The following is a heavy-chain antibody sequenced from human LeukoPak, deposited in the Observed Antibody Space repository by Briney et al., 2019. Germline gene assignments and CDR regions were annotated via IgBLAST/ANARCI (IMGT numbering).Heavy chain of an antibody. V-gene: IGHV4-59*01. D-gene: IGHD1-14*01. CDR2: IYYSGST. CDR3: ARGFRPTPTSDGFDI. CDR1: GGSFSSYY. J-gene: IGHJ3*02. Sequence: SETLSLTCTVSGGSFSSYYWSWIRQTPGQGLEWIGYIYYSGSTNSNPSLKSRVTISVDTSKNQFSLRPSSVTAADTAVYFCARGFRPTPTSDGFDIWGQGTMVIVSS.